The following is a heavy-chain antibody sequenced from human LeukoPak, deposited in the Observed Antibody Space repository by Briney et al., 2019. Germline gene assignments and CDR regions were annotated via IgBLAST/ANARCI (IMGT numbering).Heavy chain of an antibody. J-gene: IGHJ6*02. V-gene: IGHV1-69*13. Sequence: GASVNVSCKASGGTFSRYAISWVRQAPGQGLEWMGGIIPIFGTANYAQKFQGRVTITADESTSTAYMELGSLRSEDTAVYYCAREPYLDYYYYGMDVWGQGSTVTVSS. D-gene: IGHD2/OR15-2a*01. CDR3: AREPYLDYYYYGMDV. CDR2: IIPIFGTA. CDR1: GGTFSRYA.